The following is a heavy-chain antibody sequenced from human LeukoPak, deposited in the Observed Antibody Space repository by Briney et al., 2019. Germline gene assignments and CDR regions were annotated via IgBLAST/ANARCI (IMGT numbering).Heavy chain of an antibody. D-gene: IGHD6-19*01. CDR2: IYYSGST. Sequence: GSLRLSCAASGFTFSSYAMSWVRQAPGKGLEWIGYIYYSGSTNYNPSLKSRVTISVDTSKNQFSLKLSSVTAADTAVYYCARAAAVAGLYYYYYYGMDVWGQGTTVTVSS. V-gene: IGHV4-59*01. J-gene: IGHJ6*02. CDR1: GFTFSSYA. CDR3: ARAAAVAGLYYYYYYGMDV.